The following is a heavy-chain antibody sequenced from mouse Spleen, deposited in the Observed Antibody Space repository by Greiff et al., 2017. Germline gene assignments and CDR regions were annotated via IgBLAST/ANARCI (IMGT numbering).Heavy chain of an antibody. J-gene: IGHJ2*01. CDR1: GYTFTSYW. D-gene: IGHD1-1*01. CDR2: IDPSDSYT. CDR3: ARRETTVVAREALDY. V-gene: IGHV1-59*01. Sequence: QVQLQQPGAELVRPGTSVKLSCKASGYTFTSYWMHWVKQRPGQGLEWIGVIDPSDSYTNYNQKFKGKATLTVDTSSSTAYMQLSSLTSEDSAVYYCARRETTVVAREALDYWGQGTTLTVSS.